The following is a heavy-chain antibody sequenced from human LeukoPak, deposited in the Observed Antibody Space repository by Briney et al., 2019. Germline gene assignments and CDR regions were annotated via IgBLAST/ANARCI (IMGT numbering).Heavy chain of an antibody. V-gene: IGHV3-30*18. D-gene: IGHD5-18*01. CDR2: ISYDGSNK. J-gene: IGHJ4*02. CDR3: AKFVAADTRGDY. CDR1: GFTFSSYG. Sequence: GGSLRLSCAASGFTFSSYGMHWVRQAPGKGLEWVAVISYDGSNKYYADSVKGRFTISRDNSKNTLYLQMNSLRAEDTAVYYCAKFVAADTRGDYWGQGTLVTVSS.